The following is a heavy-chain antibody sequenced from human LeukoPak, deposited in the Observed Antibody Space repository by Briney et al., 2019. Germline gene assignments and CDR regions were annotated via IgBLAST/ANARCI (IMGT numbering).Heavy chain of an antibody. D-gene: IGHD5-24*01. J-gene: IGHJ4*02. CDR3: ARGSSDNAYKYAY. CDR2: IYYSGGP. V-gene: IGHV4-59*08. CDR1: GGSVSPYY. Sequence: SETLSLTCTVSGGSVSPYYRNWIRQPPGKRLEWIGHIYYSGGPAYNPSLKSRVTMSVDTSKNQLSLRVSSVTAADTAVYYCARGSSDNAYKYAYWGQGTLVTVSS.